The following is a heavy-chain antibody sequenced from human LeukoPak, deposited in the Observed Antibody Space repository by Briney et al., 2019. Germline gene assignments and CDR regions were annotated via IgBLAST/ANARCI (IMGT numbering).Heavy chain of an antibody. CDR2: SYYIGSA. Sequence: PSETLSLTCTVSGGSISSSSYYWGWIRQPPGKGLEWIGSSYYIGSASYNPSLRSRVTISVDTSKNQFSLKLSSVTAADTAVYYCARYGMEEMATMGWYFDLWGRGTLVTVSS. V-gene: IGHV4-39*01. J-gene: IGHJ2*01. CDR3: ARYGMEEMATMGWYFDL. CDR1: GGSISSSSYY. D-gene: IGHD5-24*01.